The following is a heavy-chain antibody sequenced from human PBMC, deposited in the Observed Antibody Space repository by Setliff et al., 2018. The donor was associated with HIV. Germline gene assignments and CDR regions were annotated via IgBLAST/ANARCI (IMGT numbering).Heavy chain of an antibody. D-gene: IGHD3-9*01. V-gene: IGHV4-39*07. CDR2: IYFNGIT. J-gene: IGHJ4*02. CDR3: ARLGGILTGTPVIDY. CDR1: GDSVSSRSYY. Sequence: SETLSLTCSVSGDSVSSRSYYWGWIRQSPGKGLEWIGSIYFNGITHDNPSLKSRVTMSIDTSKNQFSLNLRSVTAADTAVYYCARLGGILTGTPVIDYWGQGTLVTVSS.